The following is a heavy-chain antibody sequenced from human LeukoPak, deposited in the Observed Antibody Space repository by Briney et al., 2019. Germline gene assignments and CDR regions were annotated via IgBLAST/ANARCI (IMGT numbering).Heavy chain of an antibody. CDR3: ARGECSGGSCYSGY. J-gene: IGHJ4*02. D-gene: IGHD2-15*01. Sequence: ASVKASCKASGYTFTSYDINWVRQATGQGLEWMGWMSPNSGNTGYAQKFQGRVTMTRNTSISTAYMELSSLRSEDTAVYYCARGECSGGSCYSGYWGQGTLVTVSS. CDR2: MSPNSGNT. V-gene: IGHV1-8*01. CDR1: GYTFTSYD.